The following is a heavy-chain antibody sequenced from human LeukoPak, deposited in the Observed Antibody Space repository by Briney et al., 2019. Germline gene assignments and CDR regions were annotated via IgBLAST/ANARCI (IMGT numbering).Heavy chain of an antibody. J-gene: IGHJ6*02. V-gene: IGHV7-4-1*02. D-gene: IGHD5-18*01. CDR1: GYTFTSYA. Sequence: ASVKVSCKASGYTFTSYAMNWVRQAPGQGLEWMGWINTNTGNPTYAQGFTGRFVFSLDTSVSTAYLQISSLKAEDTAVYYCARDRSDTAMVPGYYYYYGMDVWGQGTTVTVSS. CDR2: INTNTGNP. CDR3: ARDRSDTAMVPGYYYYYGMDV.